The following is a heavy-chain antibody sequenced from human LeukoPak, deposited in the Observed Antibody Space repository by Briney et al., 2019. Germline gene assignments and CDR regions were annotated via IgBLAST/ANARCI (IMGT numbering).Heavy chain of an antibody. V-gene: IGHV1-18*01. CDR2: SAYNGNT. J-gene: IGHJ4*02. CDR3: ARSKGGGYGDHYLSPD. Sequence: SAYNGNTNYAQNLQGRVTVTTDTSTSTAYMELRSLRSDDTAVYYCARSKGGGYGDHYLSPDWGQGTLVTVSS. D-gene: IGHD4-17*01.